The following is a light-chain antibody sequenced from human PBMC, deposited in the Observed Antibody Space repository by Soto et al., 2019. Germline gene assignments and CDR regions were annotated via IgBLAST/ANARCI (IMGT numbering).Light chain of an antibody. Sequence: QSALTQPPSASGSPGQSVTISCPGTSRDVGGYNYVSWYQQHPGKAPKLMIYEVSKRPSGVPDRFSGSKSGNTASLTVSGLQAEDEADYYCSSYAGSNNLGFGGGTKLTVL. V-gene: IGLV2-8*01. CDR3: SSYAGSNNLG. CDR1: SRDVGGYNY. J-gene: IGLJ3*02. CDR2: EVS.